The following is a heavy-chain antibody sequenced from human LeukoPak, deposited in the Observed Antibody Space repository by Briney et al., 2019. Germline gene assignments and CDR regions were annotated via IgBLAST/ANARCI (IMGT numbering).Heavy chain of an antibody. CDR2: ISGSGGST. J-gene: IGHJ4*02. D-gene: IGHD3-9*01. Sequence: GGSLRLSCAASGFTFSSYAMSWVRQAPGKGLEWVSAISGSGGSTHYADSVKGRFTISRDNSKNTLYLQMNSLRAEDTAVYYCAKGDYDILTGYYPVDYWGQGTLVTVSS. V-gene: IGHV3-23*01. CDR3: AKGDYDILTGYYPVDY. CDR1: GFTFSSYA.